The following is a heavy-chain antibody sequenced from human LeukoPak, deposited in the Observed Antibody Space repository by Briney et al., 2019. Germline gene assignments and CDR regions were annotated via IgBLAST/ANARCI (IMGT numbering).Heavy chain of an antibody. D-gene: IGHD2-21*02. CDR1: GVSFRSYY. V-gene: IGHV4-59*03. Sequence: SETLSLSCTVSGVSFRSYYWNWVRQPPGKGLEWIGYMYYTGSTKYNPSLKSRVSISVDTSKNQFSLTLTSVTAADTAVYYCAAVVVSGTPYFDYWGQETLVTVSS. J-gene: IGHJ4*02. CDR3: AAVVVSGTPYFDY. CDR2: MYYTGST.